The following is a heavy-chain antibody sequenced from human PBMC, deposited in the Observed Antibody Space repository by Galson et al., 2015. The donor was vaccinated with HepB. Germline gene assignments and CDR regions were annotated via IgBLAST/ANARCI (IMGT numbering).Heavy chain of an antibody. J-gene: IGHJ6*02. CDR2: IYYSGST. V-gene: IGHV4-59*01. CDR1: GGSISSYY. Sequence: SETLSLTCTVSGGSISSYYWSWIRQPPGKGLEWIGYIYYSGSTNYNPSLKSRVTISVDTSKNQFSLKLSSVTAADTAVYYCARGPGVVRGVITNYYGMDVWGQGTTVTVSS. D-gene: IGHD3-10*01. CDR3: ARGPGVVRGVITNYYGMDV.